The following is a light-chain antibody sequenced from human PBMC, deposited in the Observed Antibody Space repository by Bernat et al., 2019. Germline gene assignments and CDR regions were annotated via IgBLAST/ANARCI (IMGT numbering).Light chain of an antibody. J-gene: IGKJ4*01. Sequence: EIVLTQSPATLSLSPGERVTLSCRASQTISRSLAWYQQKPGQAPRLLIYDASNRATGIPARFSGSGSGTDFTLTISSLEPEDFAFYYCQQRTNFPRSPFGGGTKVEIK. CDR1: QTISRS. V-gene: IGKV3-11*01. CDR2: DAS. CDR3: QQRTNFPRSP.